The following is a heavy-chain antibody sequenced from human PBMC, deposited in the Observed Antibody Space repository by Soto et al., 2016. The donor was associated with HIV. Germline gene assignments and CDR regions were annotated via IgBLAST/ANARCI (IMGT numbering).Heavy chain of an antibody. J-gene: IGHJ5*02. CDR2: ISGSGGST. Sequence: EVQLLESGGGLVQPGGSLRLSCAASGFTFNNYAMSWVRQAPGKGLEWVSTISGSGGSTYYADSVKGRFTISRDNSKNTLYLQMNSLRSEDTAVYYCFSSGWDNWFDPWGQGTLVTVSS. D-gene: IGHD6-19*01. CDR1: GFTFNNYA. V-gene: IGHV3-23*01. CDR3: FSSGWDNWFDP.